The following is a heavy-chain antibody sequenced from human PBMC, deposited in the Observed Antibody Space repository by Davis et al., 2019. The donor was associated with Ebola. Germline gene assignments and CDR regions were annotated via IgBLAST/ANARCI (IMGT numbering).Heavy chain of an antibody. D-gene: IGHD2-8*02. CDR3: ARGGYCTGGVCYYFDY. CDR1: GYSFTSYG. J-gene: IGHJ4*02. Sequence: ASVKVSCKASGYSFTSYGISWVRQAPGQGLEWMGWINPNSGGTNYAQKFQGWVTMTRDTSISTAYMELSRLRSDDTAVYYCARGGYCTGGVCYYFDYWGQGTLVTVSS. CDR2: INPNSGGT. V-gene: IGHV1-2*04.